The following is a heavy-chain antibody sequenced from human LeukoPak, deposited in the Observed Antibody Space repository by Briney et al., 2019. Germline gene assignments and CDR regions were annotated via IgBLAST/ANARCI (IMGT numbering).Heavy chain of an antibody. D-gene: IGHD3-16*01. J-gene: IGHJ4*02. Sequence: SETLSLTCTVSGGSISSYYWSWIRQPPGKGLEWIGYIYYSGSTNYNPSLKSRVTISVDTSMNQFSLRLSSVTAADTAVYYCARRRGRTFYFDYWGQGTLVTVSS. V-gene: IGHV4-59*08. CDR1: GGSISSYY. CDR3: ARRRGRTFYFDY. CDR2: IYYSGST.